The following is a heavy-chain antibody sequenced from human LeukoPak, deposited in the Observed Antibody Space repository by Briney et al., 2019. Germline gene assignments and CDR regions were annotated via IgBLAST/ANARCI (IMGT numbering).Heavy chain of an antibody. J-gene: IGHJ4*02. CDR1: GYSFTSYW. D-gene: IGHD6-19*01. V-gene: IGHV5-51*01. CDR3: ARIGYPYNAGWYVGD. Sequence: LGESLKISCKGSGYSFTSYWIGWVRQMPGKGLEWMGIIYPGDSDTRYSPSFQGQVTISADKSISTAYLQWSTLRVEDTSVYYCARIGYPYNAGWYVGDWGQGTMVTVSS. CDR2: IYPGDSDT.